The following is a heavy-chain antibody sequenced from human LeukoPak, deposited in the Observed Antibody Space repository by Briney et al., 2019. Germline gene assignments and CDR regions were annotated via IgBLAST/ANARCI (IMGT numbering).Heavy chain of an antibody. Sequence: GGSLRLSCAASGFTFSSYSMNWVRQAPGKGLEWVSYISSSSSTIYYADSVKGRFTISRDNAKNSLYLQMNSLRAEDTAVYYCARTTGDYKWNYYYYMDVWGKGTTVTVSS. D-gene: IGHD4-17*01. CDR2: ISSSSSTI. V-gene: IGHV3-48*04. CDR1: GFTFSSYS. J-gene: IGHJ6*03. CDR3: ARTTGDYKWNYYYYMDV.